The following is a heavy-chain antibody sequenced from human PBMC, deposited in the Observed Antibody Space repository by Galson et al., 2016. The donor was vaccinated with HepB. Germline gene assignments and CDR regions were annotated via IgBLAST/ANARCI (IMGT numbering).Heavy chain of an antibody. CDR3: ARGDYGMDV. J-gene: IGHJ6*02. CDR1: GGSIRSTYH. Sequence: TLSLTCTVSGGSIRSTYHWSWIRHRPGKGLEWIGYIHSKGRTYYNPSFKSRLTISIDTSKNQFSLNLTSVTAADTAFYYCARGDYGMDVWGQGTTVTVSS. V-gene: IGHV4-31*03. CDR2: IHSKGRT.